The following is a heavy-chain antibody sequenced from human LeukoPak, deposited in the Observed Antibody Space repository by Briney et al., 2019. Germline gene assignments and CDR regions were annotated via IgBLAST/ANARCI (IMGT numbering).Heavy chain of an antibody. J-gene: IGHJ4*02. Sequence: GESLKISCKGSGYRFTSYWISWVRQMPGKGLEWMGRIDPSDSYTNYSPSFQGHVTISADKSFSTTYLQWTSLKASDTAMYYCARHAKAYGSSCDYWGQGTLVTVSS. D-gene: IGHD6-13*01. CDR3: ARHAKAYGSSCDY. V-gene: IGHV5-10-1*01. CDR2: IDPSDSYT. CDR1: GYRFTSYW.